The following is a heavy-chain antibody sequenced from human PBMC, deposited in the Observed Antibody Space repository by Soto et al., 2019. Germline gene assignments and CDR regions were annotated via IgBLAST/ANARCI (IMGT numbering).Heavy chain of an antibody. J-gene: IGHJ6*02. CDR3: ARVPVAGTFYYHGMDV. V-gene: IGHV3-21*01. Sequence: GGSLRLSCAASGFTFSSYSMNWVRQAPGKGLEWVSSISSSSSYIYYADSVKGRFTISRDNAKNSLYLQMNSLRAEDTAVYYCARVPVAGTFYYHGMDVWGQGTTVTVSS. CDR2: ISSSSSYI. D-gene: IGHD6-19*01. CDR1: GFTFSSYS.